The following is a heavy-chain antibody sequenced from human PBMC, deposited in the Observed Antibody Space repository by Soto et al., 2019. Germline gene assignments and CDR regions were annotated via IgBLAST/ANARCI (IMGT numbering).Heavy chain of an antibody. CDR1: GGSISSSKW. D-gene: IGHD3-22*01. V-gene: IGHV4-4*02. CDR3: ARDRDSSDTGGMDV. CDR2: IYHGGSS. Sequence: QVQLQESGPGLVKPSWTLSLTCAVSGGSISSSKWWSWVRQPPGKGRGWIGQIYHGGSSDYNPSLKSRVTISIDKSKNQFSLKLSSVTAADTAVYYCARDRDSSDTGGMDVWGQGNTVIVSS. J-gene: IGHJ6*02.